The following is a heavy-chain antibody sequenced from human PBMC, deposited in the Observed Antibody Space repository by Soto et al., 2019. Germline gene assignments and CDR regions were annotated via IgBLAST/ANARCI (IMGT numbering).Heavy chain of an antibody. V-gene: IGHV1-69*01. Sequence: QVQLVQSGAEVKKPGSSVKVSCKASGGTFSSYAISWVRQAPGQGLEWMGGIIPIFGTANYAQKFQGRVTITADESTSTADMELSSLRSEDTAVYYCAREPPSLNIVVVPAALYYGMDVWGQGTTVTVSS. J-gene: IGHJ6*02. D-gene: IGHD2-2*01. CDR3: AREPPSLNIVVVPAALYYGMDV. CDR1: GGTFSSYA. CDR2: IIPIFGTA.